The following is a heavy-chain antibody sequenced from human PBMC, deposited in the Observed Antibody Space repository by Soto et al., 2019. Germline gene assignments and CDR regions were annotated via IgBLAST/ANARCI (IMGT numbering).Heavy chain of an antibody. Sequence: PGGSLRLSCAASGFTFSSYWMHWVRQAPGKGLVWVSRINSDGNSTSYADSVEGRFTISRDNAKNTLYLQMNSLRAEDTAVYYCARAGDYGDYVFDAFDIWGQGTMVTVSS. CDR2: INSDGNST. CDR1: GFTFSSYW. CDR3: ARAGDYGDYVFDAFDI. V-gene: IGHV3-74*01. J-gene: IGHJ3*02. D-gene: IGHD4-17*01.